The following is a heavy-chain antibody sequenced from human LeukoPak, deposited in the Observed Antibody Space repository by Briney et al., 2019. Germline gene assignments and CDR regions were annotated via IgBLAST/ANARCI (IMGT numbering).Heavy chain of an antibody. J-gene: IGHJ4*02. D-gene: IGHD2-2*01. CDR2: INSEGSTI. CDR3: ARDFYCSRTSCYAPSFDY. Sequence: GGSLRLSCAGSGITFSTYWMHWVRQAPGRGLVWVSRINSEGSTISYADSVKGRFTISRDNSKNTLYLQMKSLRAEDTAVYYCARDFYCSRTSCYAPSFDYWGQGTLVTVSS. V-gene: IGHV3-74*01. CDR1: GITFSTYW.